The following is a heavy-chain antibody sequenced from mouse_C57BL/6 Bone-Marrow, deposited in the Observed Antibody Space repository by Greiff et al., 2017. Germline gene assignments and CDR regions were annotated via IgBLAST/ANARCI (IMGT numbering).Heavy chain of an antibody. D-gene: IGHD1-1*01. CDR3: TREGLLPFSY. CDR1: GYSFTDYN. Sequence: VQLKESGPELVKPGASVKISCKASGYSFTDYNMNWVKQSNGKSLEWIGVINPNYGTTSYNQKFKGKATLTVDQSSSTAYMRLNSLTSEYSAVYYCTREGLLPFSYWGQGTLVTVSA. J-gene: IGHJ3*01. CDR2: INPNYGTT. V-gene: IGHV1-39*01.